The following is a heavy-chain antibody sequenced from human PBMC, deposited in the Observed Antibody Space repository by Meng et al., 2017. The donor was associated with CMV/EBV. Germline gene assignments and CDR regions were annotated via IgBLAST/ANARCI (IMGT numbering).Heavy chain of an antibody. CDR3: ARVPGSGSSEYYFDY. J-gene: IGHJ4*02. Sequence: SGGTFSSYAISWVRQAPGPGLEWMGGIIPIFGTANYAQKFQGRVTITTDESTSTAYMELSSLRSEDTAVYYCARVPGSGSSEYYFDYWGQGTLVTVSS. V-gene: IGHV1-69*05. CDR1: GGTFSSYA. D-gene: IGHD1-26*01. CDR2: IIPIFGTA.